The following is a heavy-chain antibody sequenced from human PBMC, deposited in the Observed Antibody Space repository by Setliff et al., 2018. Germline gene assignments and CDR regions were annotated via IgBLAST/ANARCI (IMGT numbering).Heavy chain of an antibody. CDR1: GGSISSGDYY. Sequence: TLSLTCTVSGGSISSGDYYWSWIRQPPGKGLEWIGYIYSSGSTYYNPSLKSRVSISVDTSKNQFSLKLSSVTAADTAVYYCARTYGYYLPEPSYYFDYWGQGTLVTVSS. CDR2: IYSSGST. D-gene: IGHD3-3*01. V-gene: IGHV4-30-4*08. CDR3: ARTYGYYLPEPSYYFDY. J-gene: IGHJ4*02.